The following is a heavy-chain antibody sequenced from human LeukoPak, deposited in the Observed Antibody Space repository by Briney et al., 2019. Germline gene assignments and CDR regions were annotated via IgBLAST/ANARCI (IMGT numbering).Heavy chain of an antibody. CDR3: ARHLSGITGYTYGRGIDY. CDR2: IKKDGSEK. V-gene: IGHV3-7*01. J-gene: IGHJ4*02. D-gene: IGHD5-18*01. CDR1: GFTFSSYW. Sequence: GGSLRLSCAASGFTFSSYWMSWVRQAPGKGLEWVAYIKKDGSEKYYVDSVKGRFTISRDNAKTSLYLQMNSLRAEDTAVYYCARHLSGITGYTYGRGIDYWGQGTLVTVSS.